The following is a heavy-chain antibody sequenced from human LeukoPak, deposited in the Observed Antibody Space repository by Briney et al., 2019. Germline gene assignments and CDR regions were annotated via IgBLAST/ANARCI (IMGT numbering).Heavy chain of an antibody. V-gene: IGHV3-7*01. CDR1: GFPFIKYW. D-gene: IGHD3-22*01. Sequence: GGSLRLSCAASGFPFIKYWMTWVRQAPGKGREGGGNIKQDGSGKYYVDSVKGRFTISRDNAKNSLYLQMNSLRAEDTAVYYCARSETTYYYDSSVYFYYYYGMDVWGQGTTATVSS. CDR3: ARSETTYYYDSSVYFYYYYGMDV. J-gene: IGHJ6*02. CDR2: IKQDGSGK.